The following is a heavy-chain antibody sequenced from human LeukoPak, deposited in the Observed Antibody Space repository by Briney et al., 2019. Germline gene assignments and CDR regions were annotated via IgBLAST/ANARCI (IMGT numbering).Heavy chain of an antibody. CDR3: AKIEGSVPWIYFDY. CDR2: LSGSGGTT. V-gene: IGHV3-23*01. Sequence: SGGSLRLSCAASGFTFSSYAMSWVRQAPGKGLEWVSALSGSGGTTFYADSVKGRFTISRDNSKHTLYLQMNSLRVEDTAIYYCAKIEGSVPWIYFDYWGQGTLVTDSS. J-gene: IGHJ4*02. D-gene: IGHD3-10*01. CDR1: GFTFSSYA.